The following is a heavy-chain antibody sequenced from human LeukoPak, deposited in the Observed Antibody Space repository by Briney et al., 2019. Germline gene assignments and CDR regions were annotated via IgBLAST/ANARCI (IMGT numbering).Heavy chain of an antibody. CDR2: ISPVGSIK. CDR3: ARGRLDY. Sequence: AGGSLRLSCAASGFTFSNSAMHWVRQAPGKGLEWVAVISPVGSIKNYVDSVKGRFTLSRDNSMDTLYLQMDSLTVEDTAVYYCARGRLDYWGQGTLVTVSS. J-gene: IGHJ4*02. V-gene: IGHV3-30-3*01. CDR1: GFTFSNSA.